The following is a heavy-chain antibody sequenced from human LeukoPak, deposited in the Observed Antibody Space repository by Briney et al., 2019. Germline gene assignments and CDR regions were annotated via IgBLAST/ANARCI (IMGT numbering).Heavy chain of an antibody. V-gene: IGHV4-4*07. J-gene: IGHJ6*03. CDR3: ARDSLSYDFWSGYLNYYYMDV. D-gene: IGHD3-3*01. Sequence: SETLSLTCTVSGGSISSYYWSWIRQPAGKGLEWIGRIYTSGSTNYNPSLKSRVTMSVDTSKNQFSLKLSSVTAADTAVYYCARDSLSYDFWSGYLNYYYMDVWGKGTTVTVSS. CDR2: IYTSGST. CDR1: GGSISSYY.